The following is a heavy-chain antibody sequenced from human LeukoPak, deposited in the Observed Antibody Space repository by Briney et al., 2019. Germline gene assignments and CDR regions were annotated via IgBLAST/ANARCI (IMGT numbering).Heavy chain of an antibody. D-gene: IGHD2-8*01. CDR3: ATTKPGSYYYGMDV. Sequence: ASVTVSCTVSGYTLTELSMHWVRQAPGKGLEWMGGFDPEDGETIYAQKFQGRVTMTEDTSTDTAYMELSSLRSEDTAVYYCATTKPGSYYYGMDVWGQGTTVTVSS. J-gene: IGHJ6*02. CDR2: FDPEDGET. CDR1: GYTLTELS. V-gene: IGHV1-24*01.